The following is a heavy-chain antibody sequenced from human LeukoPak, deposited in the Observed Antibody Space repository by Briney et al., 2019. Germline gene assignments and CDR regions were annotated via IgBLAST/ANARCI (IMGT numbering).Heavy chain of an antibody. CDR1: GGSISSYY. CDR2: IYYSGST. CDR3: AREAAFNHPNWFDP. Sequence: SETLSLTCTVSGGSISSYYWSWIRQPPGKGLEWIGYIYYSGSTNYSPSLKSRVTISVDTSKNQFSLKLSSVTAADTAVYYCAREAAFNHPNWFDPWGQGTLVTVSS. J-gene: IGHJ5*02. D-gene: IGHD1-14*01. V-gene: IGHV4-59*01.